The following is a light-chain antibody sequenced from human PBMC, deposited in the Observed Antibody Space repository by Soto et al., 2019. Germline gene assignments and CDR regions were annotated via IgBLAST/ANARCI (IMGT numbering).Light chain of an antibody. Sequence: DIQMTQSPSSLSASVGDRVTITCRASQSIISYLNWYQQKPGKAPKLLIYAASSLQSGVPSRFSGSGSGTDFTLTISSLQPEDFATYYCQQSYSLYTFGQGTKLEIK. CDR3: QQSYSLYT. CDR2: AAS. CDR1: QSIISY. J-gene: IGKJ2*01. V-gene: IGKV1-39*01.